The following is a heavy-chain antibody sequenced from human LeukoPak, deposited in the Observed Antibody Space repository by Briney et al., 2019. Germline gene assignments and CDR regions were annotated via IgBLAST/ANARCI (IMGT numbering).Heavy chain of an antibody. CDR1: GYTFTSYG. Sequence: GASVKVSCKASGYTFTSYGISWVRQAPGQGLEWMGWISAYNDNTNYAQNLQGRVTMTTDTSTTTAYMELRSLRSDDTAVYYCARDFRGYHYYFDYWGQGTLVTVSS. J-gene: IGHJ4*02. V-gene: IGHV1-18*01. CDR2: ISAYNDNT. CDR3: ARDFRGYHYYFDY. D-gene: IGHD3-22*01.